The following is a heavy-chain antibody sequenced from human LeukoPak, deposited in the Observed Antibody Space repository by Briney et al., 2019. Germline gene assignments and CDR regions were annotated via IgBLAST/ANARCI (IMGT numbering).Heavy chain of an antibody. D-gene: IGHD3-10*02. CDR2: ISSSGSTI. Sequence: GGSPRLSCAASGFTLSSYEMNWVRQAPGKGLEGVSYISSSGSTIYYADSVKGRVTIPRDNVKNSLYLQMNSLSAEETAVYYCAELGITMFGGVWGKGTTVTISS. CDR3: AELGITMFGGV. V-gene: IGHV3-48*03. J-gene: IGHJ6*03. CDR1: GFTLSSYE.